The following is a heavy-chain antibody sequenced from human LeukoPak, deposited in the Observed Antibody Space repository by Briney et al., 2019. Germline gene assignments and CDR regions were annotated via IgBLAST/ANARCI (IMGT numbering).Heavy chain of an antibody. Sequence: ASVKVSCKASGYTFTSYAMNWVRQAPGQGLEWMGWINTNTGNPTYAQGFTGRFVFSLDTSVSTAYLQISSLKAEDTAVYYCAREVCSSTSCYIVCGGQGPLATVSS. CDR1: GYTFTSYA. V-gene: IGHV7-4-1*02. CDR2: INTNTGNP. D-gene: IGHD2-2*02. J-gene: IGHJ1*01. CDR3: AREVCSSTSCYIVC.